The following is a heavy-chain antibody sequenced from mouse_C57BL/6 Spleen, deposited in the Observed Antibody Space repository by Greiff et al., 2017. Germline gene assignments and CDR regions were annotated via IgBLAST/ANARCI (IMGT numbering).Heavy chain of an antibody. CDR2: INPGSGGT. Sequence: QVQLQQSGAELVRPGTSVKVSCKASGYAFTNYLIEWVKQRPGQGLEWIGVINPGSGGTNYNGKVKGKATLTADKSSSTAYMQLSSLTSEDSAVYFCARGDWGFAYWGQGTLVTVSA. D-gene: IGHD4-1*01. CDR1: GYAFTNYL. V-gene: IGHV1-54*01. CDR3: ARGDWGFAY. J-gene: IGHJ3*01.